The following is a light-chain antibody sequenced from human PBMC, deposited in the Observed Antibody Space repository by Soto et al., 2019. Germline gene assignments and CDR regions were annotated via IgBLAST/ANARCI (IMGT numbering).Light chain of an antibody. Sequence: QSVLTQAASVSGSPGQSITISCTGTSTDVGGYYNYVSWYQQHPGKAPKVVIYEVSNRPSGVSNRFSGSKSGNTASLTISGLQTEDEADYYCSSYRDITTLVVFGGGTKLTVL. CDR3: SSYRDITTLVV. V-gene: IGLV2-14*01. CDR1: STDVGGYYNY. J-gene: IGLJ2*01. CDR2: EVS.